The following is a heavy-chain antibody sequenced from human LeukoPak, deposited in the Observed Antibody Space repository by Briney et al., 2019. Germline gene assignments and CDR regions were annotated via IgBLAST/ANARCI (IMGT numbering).Heavy chain of an antibody. CDR3: ARVPTYYYGSGSRTNWFDP. D-gene: IGHD3-10*01. CDR2: MNPNSGNT. V-gene: IGHV1-8*03. CDR1: GYTFTSYD. Sequence: GASVKVSCKXSGYTFTSYDINWVRQATGQGLEWMGWMNPNSGNTGYAQKFQGRVTITRNTSISTAYMELSSLRSEDTAVYYCARVPTYYYGSGSRTNWFDPWGQGTLVTVSS. J-gene: IGHJ5*02.